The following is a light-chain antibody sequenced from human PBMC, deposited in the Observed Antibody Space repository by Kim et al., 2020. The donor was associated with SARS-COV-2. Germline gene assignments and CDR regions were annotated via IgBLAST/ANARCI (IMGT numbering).Light chain of an antibody. J-gene: IGLJ3*02. Sequence: QLITCTCTGTIGDIGNYNVVSSSQHRPGKARILLIYEVSKRPSGVSDRFSGSKSGNTASLSISGRQADDEADYCCGSHIGSSTWVFGGGTQLTVL. CDR3: GSHIGSSTWV. CDR1: IGDIGNYNV. V-gene: IGLV2-14*01. CDR2: EVS.